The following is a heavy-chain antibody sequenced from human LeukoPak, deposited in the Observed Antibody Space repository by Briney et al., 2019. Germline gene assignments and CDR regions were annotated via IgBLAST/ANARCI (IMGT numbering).Heavy chain of an antibody. Sequence: SETLSLTCTVSGGSISSYYWSWLRQPPGKGLEWIGYIYYSGSTNYNPSLTSRVTISVDTSKNQFSLKLSSVTAADTAVYYCARAYYDFWSGYYTDYYYYMDVWGKGTTVTVSS. CDR2: IYYSGST. CDR3: ARAYYDFWSGYYTDYYYYMDV. J-gene: IGHJ6*03. V-gene: IGHV4-59*01. D-gene: IGHD3-3*01. CDR1: GGSISSYY.